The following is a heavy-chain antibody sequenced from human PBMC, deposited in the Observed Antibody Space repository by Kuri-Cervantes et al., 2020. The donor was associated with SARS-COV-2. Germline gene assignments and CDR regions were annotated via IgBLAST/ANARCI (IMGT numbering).Heavy chain of an antibody. CDR3: ARDGRGSSSEWFDP. Sequence: YLKPPCAAPGFTFSSYAMHWVRQAPGKGLAWVAVISYDGSNKYYADSVKGRFTISRDNSKNTLYLQMNSLRAEDTAVYYCARDGRGSSSEWFDPWGQGTLVTVSS. J-gene: IGHJ5*02. CDR2: ISYDGSNK. D-gene: IGHD6-6*01. CDR1: GFTFSSYA. V-gene: IGHV3-30-3*01.